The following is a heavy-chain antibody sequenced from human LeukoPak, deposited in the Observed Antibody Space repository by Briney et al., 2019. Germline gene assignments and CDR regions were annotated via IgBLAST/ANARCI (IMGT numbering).Heavy chain of an antibody. CDR3: AGAPLLNALDI. CDR2: LYSVGIT. CDR1: GFNVGLYY. J-gene: IGHJ3*02. V-gene: IGHV3-66*01. Sequence: GGSLRLSCEATGFNVGLYYMNWVRQFPGKGLEWLSILYSVGITFYADSVRGRFTISRDESTNTVFLEMRDLRVNDSGIYFCAGAPLLNALDIWGQGTPLSVPS.